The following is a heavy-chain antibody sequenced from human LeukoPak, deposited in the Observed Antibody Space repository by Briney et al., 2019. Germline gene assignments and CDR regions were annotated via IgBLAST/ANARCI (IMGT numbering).Heavy chain of an antibody. V-gene: IGHV3-23*01. D-gene: IGHD2-8*01. CDR3: ARIYCTNDICTYYSDY. Sequence: PGGSLRLSCAASGFTFSNFAMRWVRQAPGKGLEWVSDFIGSGGTTYYADSVKGRLTISRDNSKNTLYLQMNSLRAEDTAVYYCARIYCTNDICTYYSDYWGQGTLVTVSS. CDR2: FIGSGGTT. CDR1: GFTFSNFA. J-gene: IGHJ4*02.